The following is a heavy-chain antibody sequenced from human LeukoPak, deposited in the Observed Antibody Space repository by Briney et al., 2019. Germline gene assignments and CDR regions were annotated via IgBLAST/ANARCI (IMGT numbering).Heavy chain of an antibody. CDR1: GGSVTSTNW. Sequence: SDTLSLTCGVSGGSVTSTNWWTWVRQPPGKGLEWIGEVHLDGRTNYNPSLKSRLTISVDLSENHISLKLTSVTAADTAVYYCAREGGFYRPLDYSGQGTLVTVSA. J-gene: IGHJ4*02. D-gene: IGHD3-3*01. CDR3: AREGGFYRPLDY. CDR2: VHLDGRT. V-gene: IGHV4-4*02.